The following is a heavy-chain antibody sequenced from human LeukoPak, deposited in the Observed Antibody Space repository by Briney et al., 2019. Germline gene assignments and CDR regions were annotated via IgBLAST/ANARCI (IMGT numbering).Heavy chain of an antibody. J-gene: IGHJ3*02. V-gene: IGHV3-20*01. Sequence: GGSLRLSCAASGFSVRSNYMSWVRQAPGKGLEWVSGINWNGGSTGYADSVKGRFTISRDNAKNSLYLQMNSLRAEDTALYHCARGDYGAYDAFDIWGQGTMVTVSS. CDR3: ARGDYGAYDAFDI. CDR2: INWNGGST. D-gene: IGHD4-17*01. CDR1: GFSVRSNY.